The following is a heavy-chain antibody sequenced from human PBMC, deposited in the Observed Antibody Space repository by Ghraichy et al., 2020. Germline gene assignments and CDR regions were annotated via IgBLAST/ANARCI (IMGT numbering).Heavy chain of an antibody. CDR1: GFTLSSHW. CDR3: ARGGMEWLSYYYYFYMDV. D-gene: IGHD3-3*01. Sequence: GGSLRLSCAASGFTLSSHWMHWVRQAPGKGLVWVSRINSDGRSTSYADSVKGRFTISRDNAKSTLYLQMNNLRAEETAVYYCARGGMEWLSYYYYFYMDVWGKGTTVTVSS. CDR2: INSDGRST. J-gene: IGHJ6*03. V-gene: IGHV3-74*01.